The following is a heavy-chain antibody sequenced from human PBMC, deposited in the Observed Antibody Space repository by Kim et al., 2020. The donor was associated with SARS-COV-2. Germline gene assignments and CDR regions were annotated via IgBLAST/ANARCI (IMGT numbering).Heavy chain of an antibody. Sequence: ASVKVSCKASGYTFTSYDINWVRQATGQGLEWMGWMNPNSGNTGYAQKFQGRVTMTRNTSISTAYMELSSLRSEDTAVYYCARVRSSSSWFYYYGMDVWGQGTTVTVSS. V-gene: IGHV1-8*01. CDR3: ARVRSSSSWFYYYGMDV. J-gene: IGHJ6*02. D-gene: IGHD6-6*01. CDR2: MNPNSGNT. CDR1: GYTFTSYD.